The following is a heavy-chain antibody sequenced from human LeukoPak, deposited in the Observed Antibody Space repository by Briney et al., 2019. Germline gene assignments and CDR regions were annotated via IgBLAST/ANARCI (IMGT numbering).Heavy chain of an antibody. Sequence: SETLSLTCAVSGGSMITYAWSWIRQSAGKGLEWIGRFYSSGTNYYNPSLKSRVSMSLDTFKKKVSLEMRSVTAGDSAVYYCARDDPGYFGTWGQGILVTVSS. CDR3: ARDDPGYFGT. CDR1: GGSMITYA. J-gene: IGHJ5*02. D-gene: IGHD1-1*01. CDR2: FYSSGTN. V-gene: IGHV4-4*07.